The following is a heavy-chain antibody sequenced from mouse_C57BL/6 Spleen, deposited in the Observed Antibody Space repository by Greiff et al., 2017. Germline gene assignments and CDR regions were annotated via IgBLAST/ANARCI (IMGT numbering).Heavy chain of an antibody. CDR1: GYTFTDYE. V-gene: IGHV1-15*01. Sequence: QVQLKESGAELVRPGASVTLSCKASGYTFTDYEMHWVKQTPVHGLEWIGAIDPETGGTAYNQKFKGKAILTADKSSSTAYMELRSLTSEDSAVYYCTRKISSLSPFDYWGQGTTLTVSS. J-gene: IGHJ2*01. CDR2: IDPETGGT. CDR3: TRKISSLSPFDY.